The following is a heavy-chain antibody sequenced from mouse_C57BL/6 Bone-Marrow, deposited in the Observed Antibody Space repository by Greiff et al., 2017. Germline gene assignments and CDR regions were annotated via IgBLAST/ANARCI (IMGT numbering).Heavy chain of an antibody. CDR2: IDPEDGDP. V-gene: IGHV14-1*01. CDR1: GYNIKDYY. CDR3: TTVVPFAY. J-gene: IGHJ3*01. Sequence: VQLQQSGAELVRPGASVKLSCTASGYNIKDYYMHWVKQRPEQGLDWIGRIDPEDGDPGYAPKFPGKATMTADTSSNTAYLHLSSLTSEDTAVYYCTTVVPFAYWGQGTLVTVSA.